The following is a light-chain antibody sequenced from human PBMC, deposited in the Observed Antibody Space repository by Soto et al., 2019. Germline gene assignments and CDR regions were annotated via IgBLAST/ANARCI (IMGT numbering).Light chain of an antibody. CDR1: QSVSSSY. CDR3: QQYDNSFT. Sequence: EIVLTQSPGTLSLSPGERATLSCRASQSVSSSYLAWYQHKPGQAPRLLISGASNRAAGIPDRFSGSGSGTDFTLTISRLEPEDFAVYYCQQYDNSFTFGGGTKVDIK. V-gene: IGKV3-20*01. J-gene: IGKJ4*01. CDR2: GAS.